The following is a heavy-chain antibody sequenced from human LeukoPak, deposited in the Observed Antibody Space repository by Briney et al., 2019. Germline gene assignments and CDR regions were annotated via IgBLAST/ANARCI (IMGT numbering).Heavy chain of an antibody. Sequence: PVEGLRVSCASSVFTFSNYVMTWVRQAPGKGLEWVSAISGSGGRTYYADSVQGQFTISRDNSKNTLYLQMNSLRVEDTAVYYCAKDSEDPVVPYYFDYWGQGNLVTVSS. J-gene: IGHJ4*02. D-gene: IGHD4-23*01. CDR1: VFTFSNYV. V-gene: IGHV3-23*01. CDR2: ISGSGGRT. CDR3: AKDSEDPVVPYYFDY.